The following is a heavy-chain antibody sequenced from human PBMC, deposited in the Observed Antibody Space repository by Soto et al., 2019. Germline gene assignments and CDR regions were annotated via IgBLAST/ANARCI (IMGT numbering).Heavy chain of an antibody. V-gene: IGHV3-30*18. Sequence: GGSLRLSCAASGFTFSSYGMHWVLQAPGKGLEWVAVISYDGSNKYYADSVKGRFTISRDNSKNTLYLQMNSLRAEDTAVYYCAKGTDYGMDVWGQGTTVTVSS. CDR3: AKGTDYGMDV. CDR1: GFTFSSYG. CDR2: ISYDGSNK. J-gene: IGHJ6*02.